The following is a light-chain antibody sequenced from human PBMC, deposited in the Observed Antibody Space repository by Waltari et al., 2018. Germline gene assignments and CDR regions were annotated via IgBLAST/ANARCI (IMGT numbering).Light chain of an antibody. J-gene: IGLJ2*01. Sequence: QSALTQPASVSGSPGQSITISCTGTSSDVGGYNYVSWYQQHPGKAPKLMIYDVNNRASGVSNRFAGSKSGNTASLSISGLQAEDEADYYCSSYTSRSTVIFGGGTKVTVL. CDR1: SSDVGGYNY. CDR2: DVN. V-gene: IGLV2-14*03. CDR3: SSYTSRSTVI.